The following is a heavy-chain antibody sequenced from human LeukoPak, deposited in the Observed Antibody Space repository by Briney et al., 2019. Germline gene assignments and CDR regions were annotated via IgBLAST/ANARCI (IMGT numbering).Heavy chain of an antibody. Sequence: GGSLRLSCAASGFSFSSYDMNWVRQAPGKGLEWVSSISSSSSYIYYADSVKGRFTISRDNAKNSLYLQMNSLRAEDTAVYYCARSLGSGWYTETRKNWFDPWGQGTLVTVSS. J-gene: IGHJ5*02. CDR2: ISSSSSYI. D-gene: IGHD6-19*01. CDR1: GFSFSSYD. CDR3: ARSLGSGWYTETRKNWFDP. V-gene: IGHV3-21*01.